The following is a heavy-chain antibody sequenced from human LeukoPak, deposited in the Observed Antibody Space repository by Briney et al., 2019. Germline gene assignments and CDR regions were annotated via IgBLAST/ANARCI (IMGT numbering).Heavy chain of an antibody. D-gene: IGHD5-18*01. CDR1: GASATSSY. V-gene: IGHV4-59*02. J-gene: IGHJ5*02. CDR2: IHYSGDI. Sequence: PSETLSLTCTISGASATSSYWTWVRQPPGMGLEFIGYIHYSGDINYNPSLRGRVTMSLDTSKNHVSLTLSSVTAEDTALYHCAGEPRLLDPWGLGTLVTVSS. CDR3: AGEPRLLDP.